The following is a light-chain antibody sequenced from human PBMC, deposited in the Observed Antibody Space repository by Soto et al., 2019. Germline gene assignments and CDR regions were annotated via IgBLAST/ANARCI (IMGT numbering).Light chain of an antibody. V-gene: IGKV3-20*01. CDR3: QHYGNSPRT. Sequence: EIVLTQSPGTLSLSPGERATLSCRASQSVSSSYLAWYQQKPGQAPRLLIYGTSTRATGIPDRFSGSGSGTDFTLTISRLEPEDFAVYYCQHYGNSPRTFGQGTKVEIK. CDR1: QSVSSSY. CDR2: GTS. J-gene: IGKJ1*01.